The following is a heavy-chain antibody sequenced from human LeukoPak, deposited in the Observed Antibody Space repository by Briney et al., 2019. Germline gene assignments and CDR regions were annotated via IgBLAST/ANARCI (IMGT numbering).Heavy chain of an antibody. Sequence: ASVKVSCKASGYTFTGYYMHWVRQAPGQGLEWMGGINPNSGGTNYAQKFQGWVTMTRDTSISTAYMELSRLGSDDTAVYYCARDHGDYQDGLDYWGQGTLVTVSS. CDR1: GYTFTGYY. CDR3: ARDHGDYQDGLDY. D-gene: IGHD4-11*01. V-gene: IGHV1-2*04. CDR2: INPNSGGT. J-gene: IGHJ4*02.